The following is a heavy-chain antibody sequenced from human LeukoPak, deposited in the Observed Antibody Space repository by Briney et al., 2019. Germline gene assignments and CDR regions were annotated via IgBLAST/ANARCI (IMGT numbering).Heavy chain of an antibody. CDR1: GYSFTSYW. J-gene: IGHJ4*02. CDR2: IYPGDSDT. Sequence: GESLKISCKGFGYSFTSYWIGWVRQMPGKGLEWMRIIYPGDSDTRYRPSFQGQVTISADKSITTAYLQWSSLEASDTAMCYCARGIAAAGVTKFDYWGQGTLVTVSS. CDR3: ARGIAAAGVTKFDY. D-gene: IGHD6-13*01. V-gene: IGHV5-51*01.